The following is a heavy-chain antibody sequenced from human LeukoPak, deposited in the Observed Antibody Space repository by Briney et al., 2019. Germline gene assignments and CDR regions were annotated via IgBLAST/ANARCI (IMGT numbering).Heavy chain of an antibody. V-gene: IGHV3-23*01. CDR1: GFTFSSYA. CDR3: AKDFGYSYGYDY. D-gene: IGHD5-18*01. Sequence: GGSLRLSCAASGFTFSSYARSWVRQAPGKGLEWVSAISGSGGSTYYADSVKGRFTISRDNSKNTLYLQMNSLRAEDTAVYYCAKDFGYSYGYDYWGQGTLVTVSS. J-gene: IGHJ4*02. CDR2: ISGSGGST.